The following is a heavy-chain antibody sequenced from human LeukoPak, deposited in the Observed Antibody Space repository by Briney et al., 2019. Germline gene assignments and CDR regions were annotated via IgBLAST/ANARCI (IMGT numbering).Heavy chain of an antibody. D-gene: IGHD2-2*01. V-gene: IGHV4-61*02. J-gene: IGHJ6*03. Sequence: SQTLSLTCTVAGGSISSGTYYWSWIRQPAVKGLEWIGRIYTSGSTNYNPSLKSRVTISVDTSKNQFSLQLSSVPAADTAVYYCARVADCSSTSCYYYYYMDVWGKGTKVTISS. CDR2: IYTSGST. CDR1: GGSISSGTYY. CDR3: ARVADCSSTSCYYYYYMDV.